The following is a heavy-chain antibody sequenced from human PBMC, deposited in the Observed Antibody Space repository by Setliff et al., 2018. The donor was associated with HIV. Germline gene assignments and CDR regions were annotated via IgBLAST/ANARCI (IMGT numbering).Heavy chain of an antibody. CDR1: GYTFHYYD. CDR3: ASPMFYDGKVV. D-gene: IGHD3-22*01. V-gene: IGHV1-3*01. Sequence: ASVKVSCKASGYTFHYYDIHWVRQAPGQGLEWMGRITAGNGDTKYSQKFQDRVTLTSVMSANTVYMDLTTLRSEDTAVYYCASPMFYDGKVVWGQGTPVTVSS. J-gene: IGHJ4*02. CDR2: ITAGNGDT.